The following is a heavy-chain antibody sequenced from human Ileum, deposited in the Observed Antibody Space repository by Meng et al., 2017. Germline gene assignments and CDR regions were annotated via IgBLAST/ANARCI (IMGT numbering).Heavy chain of an antibody. CDR3: ADIFDS. Sequence: REPAPDLVATSATLSSTHAVSGRSISSRDRWRWARRPPGNGLEWIAHMNLGGSPNYTPSLKSSVTLSVDKSIDYLYLQLTSVAAADTDVYDCADIFDSWGQGTLVTVSS. J-gene: IGHJ4*02. V-gene: IGHV4-4*02. CDR1: GRSISSRDR. CDR2: MNLGGSP.